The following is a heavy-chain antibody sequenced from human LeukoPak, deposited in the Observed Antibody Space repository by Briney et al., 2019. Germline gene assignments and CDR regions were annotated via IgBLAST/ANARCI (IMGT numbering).Heavy chain of an antibody. Sequence: GGSLRLSCAASGFTVSSNYMSWVRQAPGKGLEWVSVIYSGGSTYYTDSVKGRFTISRDNSKNTLYLQMNSLRAEDTAVYYCARDSGGDYFDYWGQGTLVTVSS. CDR3: ARDSGGDYFDY. D-gene: IGHD3-16*01. CDR2: IYSGGST. V-gene: IGHV3-53*01. J-gene: IGHJ4*02. CDR1: GFTVSSNY.